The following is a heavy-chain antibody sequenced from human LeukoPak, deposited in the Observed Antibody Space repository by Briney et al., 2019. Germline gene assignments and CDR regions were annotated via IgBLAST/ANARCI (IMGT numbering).Heavy chain of an antibody. D-gene: IGHD4-17*01. CDR3: ATSTVTYPFDY. J-gene: IGHJ4*02. V-gene: IGHV1-46*01. Sequence: ASVKVSCKASGYTFTSYYMRWVRQAPGQGLEWMGIINPSGGSTSYAQKFQGRVTMTRDTSTSTVYMELSSLRSEDTAVYYCATSTVTYPFDYWGQGTLVTVSS. CDR1: GYTFTSYY. CDR2: INPSGGST.